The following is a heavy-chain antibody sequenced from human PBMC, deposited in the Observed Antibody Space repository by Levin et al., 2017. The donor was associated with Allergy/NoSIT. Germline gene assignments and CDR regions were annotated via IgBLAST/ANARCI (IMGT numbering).Heavy chain of an antibody. D-gene: IGHD3-10*01. CDR1: GGSMTSHTHY. Sequence: PSETLSLTCTVSGGSMTSHTHYWGWIRQPPRKGLEWIGSISYTGSTYYNPSLKSRLTMSVDTSNNQLSLGLSSVTATDTAVYYCARHDSSWFDHFHLWGPGTLVTVSS. J-gene: IGHJ1*01. CDR3: ARHDSSWFDHFHL. CDR2: ISYTGST. V-gene: IGHV4-39*01.